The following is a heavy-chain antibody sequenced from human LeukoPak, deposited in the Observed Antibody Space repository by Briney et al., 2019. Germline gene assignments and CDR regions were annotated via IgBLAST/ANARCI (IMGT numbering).Heavy chain of an antibody. J-gene: IGHJ4*02. Sequence: QPGGSLRLSCAASGFSFSTYWMTWVRQAPGKGLGWVANIKQDGSEKYYVDSVKGRFTISRDKAKNTLYLQMNSLRAEDTAVYYCAREAIIAAAGPDGDYFDYWGQGTLVTVSS. CDR1: GFSFSTYW. D-gene: IGHD6-13*01. V-gene: IGHV3-7*01. CDR2: IKQDGSEK. CDR3: AREAIIAAAGPDGDYFDY.